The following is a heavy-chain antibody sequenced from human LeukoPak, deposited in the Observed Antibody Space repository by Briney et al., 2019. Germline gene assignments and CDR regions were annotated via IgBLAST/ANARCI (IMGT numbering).Heavy chain of an antibody. D-gene: IGHD4-11*01. CDR1: GFTFSSYA. Sequence: SGGSLRLSCAASGFTFSSYAMSWVRQAPGKGLEWVSAITGSGGSTYYADSVKGRFTISRDNSKNTLYLQMNSLRAEDTAVYYCAKSLGYPSNSECGFDHWGQGTLVTVSS. V-gene: IGHV3-23*01. CDR2: ITGSGGST. CDR3: AKSLGYPSNSECGFDH. J-gene: IGHJ5*02.